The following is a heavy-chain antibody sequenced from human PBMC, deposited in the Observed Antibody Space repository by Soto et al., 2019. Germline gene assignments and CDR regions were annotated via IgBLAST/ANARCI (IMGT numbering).Heavy chain of an antibody. CDR3: ARDRTDSGYDFSYYYYYMDV. J-gene: IGHJ6*03. CDR1: GGTFSSYT. Sequence: QVKLVQSGAEVKKPGSSVKVSCKASGGTFSSYTISWVRQAPGQGLEWMGRIIPILGIANYAQKFQGRVTITADKSTSTAYMELSSLRSEDTAVYYCARDRTDSGYDFSYYYYYMDVWGKGTTVTVSS. D-gene: IGHD5-12*01. CDR2: IIPILGIA. V-gene: IGHV1-69*08.